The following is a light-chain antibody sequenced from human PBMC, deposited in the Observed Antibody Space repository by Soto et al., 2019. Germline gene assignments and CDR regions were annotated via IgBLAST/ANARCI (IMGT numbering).Light chain of an antibody. CDR3: QQTNSFPLT. CDR2: VAS. J-gene: IGKJ4*02. V-gene: IGKV1-12*01. CDR1: QGVSSR. Sequence: DIQMTQSPSSVSASVGDTVAITCRASQGVSSRLAWYQQKPGTAPKVLISVASSLQIGVPSRFSGSGSGTDFTLTISSLQPEDFATYYCQQTNSFPLTFGGGTKVEIK.